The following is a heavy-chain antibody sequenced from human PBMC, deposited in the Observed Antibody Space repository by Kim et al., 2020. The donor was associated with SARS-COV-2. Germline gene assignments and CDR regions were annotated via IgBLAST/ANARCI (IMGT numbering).Heavy chain of an antibody. CDR1: GFTFSSYA. J-gene: IGHJ3*02. CDR2: ISGSGGST. Sequence: GGSLRLSCAASGFTFSSYAMSWVRQAPGKGLEWVSAISGSGGSTYYADSAEGRFTISRDNSKNTLYLQMNSLRAEDTAVYYCAKPYYYDSSGNSGAFDIWGQGTMVTVSS. CDR3: AKPYYYDSSGNSGAFDI. V-gene: IGHV3-23*01. D-gene: IGHD3-22*01.